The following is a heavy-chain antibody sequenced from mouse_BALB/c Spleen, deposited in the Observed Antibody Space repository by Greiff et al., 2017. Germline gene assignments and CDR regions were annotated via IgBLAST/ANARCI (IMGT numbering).Heavy chain of an antibody. D-gene: IGHD1-1*01. CDR2: IDPANGNT. Sequence: VQLQQPGAELVKLGASVKLSCTASGFNIKDTYMHWVKQRPEQGLEWIGRIDPANGNTKYDPKFQGKATITADTSSNTAYLQLSSLTSEDTAVYYCARGATVPFPYWGQGTLVTVSA. V-gene: IGHV14-3*02. CDR1: GFNIKDTY. CDR3: ARGATVPFPY. J-gene: IGHJ3*01.